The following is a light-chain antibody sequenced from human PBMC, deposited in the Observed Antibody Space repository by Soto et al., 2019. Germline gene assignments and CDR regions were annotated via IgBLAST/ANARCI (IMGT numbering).Light chain of an antibody. J-gene: IGKJ3*01. V-gene: IGKV3-11*01. CDR3: QQRSKLFT. CDR2: DAS. Sequence: EIVLTQSPATLSLSPGERATLSCRASQSLSNFLAWYQQKPGQAPRLLIYDASNRATGIPVRFSGSGSGTDVTLTISSVEPEDFAVYYCQQRSKLFTFGPGTTVEIK. CDR1: QSLSNF.